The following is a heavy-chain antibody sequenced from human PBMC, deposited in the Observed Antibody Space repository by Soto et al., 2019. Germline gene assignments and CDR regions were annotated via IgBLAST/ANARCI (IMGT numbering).Heavy chain of an antibody. CDR2: INDRSSHI. D-gene: IGHD3-3*02. Sequence: GGSLRLSCIASGFSFSDYSMNWVRQAPGKGLEWVSSINDRSSHIFYADSVKGRFTISRDNAKNSLFLQMSSLRVEDTAVYYCARFPALAIVGTDFWGRGTLVTVSS. J-gene: IGHJ4*02. CDR1: GFSFSDYS. V-gene: IGHV3-21*01. CDR3: ARFPALAIVGTDF.